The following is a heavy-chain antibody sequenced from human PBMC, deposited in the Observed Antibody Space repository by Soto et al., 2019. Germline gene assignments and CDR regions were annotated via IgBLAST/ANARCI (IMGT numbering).Heavy chain of an antibody. J-gene: IGHJ2*01. CDR3: ARESHDILTGPPWVWYFDL. Sequence: QVQLQQWGAGPLRPLETLSLTCGVSGGSFSGYYWAWIRQSPGKGLEWIGEINDRGSINYNPSLKSRVSISVDTSKNHYSLKLRSVTVADTAVYYCARESHDILTGPPWVWYFDLWGRGTLVTVSS. D-gene: IGHD3-9*01. CDR1: GGSFSGYY. CDR2: INDRGSI. V-gene: IGHV4-34*01.